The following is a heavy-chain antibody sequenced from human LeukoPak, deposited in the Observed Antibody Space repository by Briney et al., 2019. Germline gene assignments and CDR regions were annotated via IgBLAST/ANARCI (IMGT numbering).Heavy chain of an antibody. V-gene: IGHV4-34*01. J-gene: IGHJ4*02. CDR2: INHSGST. Sequence: SETLSLTCALYGGSFSGYYWSWIRQPPGKGLEWIGEINHSGSTNYNPSLKSRVTISVDTSKNQFSLKLSSVTAADTAVYYCARRFYAPTPFDYWGQGTLVTVSS. D-gene: IGHD2/OR15-2a*01. CDR1: GGSFSGYY. CDR3: ARRFYAPTPFDY.